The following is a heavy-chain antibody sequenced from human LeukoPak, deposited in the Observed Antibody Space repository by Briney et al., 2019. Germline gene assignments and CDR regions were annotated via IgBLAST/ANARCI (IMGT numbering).Heavy chain of an antibody. D-gene: IGHD6-25*01. V-gene: IGHV3-23*01. CDR3: ARDRRLASFGY. CDR1: GFTFSNYE. CDR2: ITGRGEST. Sequence: GGSLRLSCEASGFTFSNYEMNWVRQAPGKGLEWVSGITGRGESTYYADSVKGRFTISRDNSKNTLYLQMNSLRAEDAAIYYCARDRRLASFGYGGQGTLVTVSS. J-gene: IGHJ4*02.